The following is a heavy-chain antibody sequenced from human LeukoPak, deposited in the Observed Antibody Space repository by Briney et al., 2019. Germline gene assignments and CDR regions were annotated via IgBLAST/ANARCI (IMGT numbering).Heavy chain of an antibody. CDR1: GFTFSDYT. CDR2: IYYSGST. D-gene: IGHD5-12*01. CDR3: ARSGYDADY. V-gene: IGHV4-38-2*01. Sequence: GSLRLSCAASGFTFSDYTMNWVRQAPGKRLEWVGSIYYSGSTYYNPSLKSRVTISVDTSKNQFSLKLSSVTAADTPVYYGARSGYDADYWGQGTLVTVSS. J-gene: IGHJ4*02.